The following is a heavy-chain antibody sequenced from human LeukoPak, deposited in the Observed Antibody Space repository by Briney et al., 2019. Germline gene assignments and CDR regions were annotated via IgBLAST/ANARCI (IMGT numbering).Heavy chain of an antibody. D-gene: IGHD4-17*01. V-gene: IGHV4-59*11. J-gene: IGHJ3*02. CDR3: ARDLVTVTKGFDI. CDR1: GDSFSSHY. CDR2: ISHIGRT. Sequence: SETLSLTCAVSGDSFSSHYWTWIRQSPATGLEGIGYISHIGRTNYNPSLKSRVTISIDTSKNQFSLKLRSVTAADTAVYYCARDLVTVTKGFDIWGQGTMVSVSS.